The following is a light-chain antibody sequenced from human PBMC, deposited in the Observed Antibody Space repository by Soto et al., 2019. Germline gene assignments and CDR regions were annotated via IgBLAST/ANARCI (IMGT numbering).Light chain of an antibody. CDR1: DSDVGGYNY. Sequence: QSVLTQPASVSGSPGQSITISCTGTDSDVGGYNYVSWYQQHPGKAPKLMIYGVDNRPSGVSNRFSGSKSGNTASLTISGLQAEDEAEYYCCLSPGSLTWLFGGGTKLTVL. CDR3: CLSPGSLTWL. J-gene: IGLJ3*02. CDR2: GVD. V-gene: IGLV2-14*01.